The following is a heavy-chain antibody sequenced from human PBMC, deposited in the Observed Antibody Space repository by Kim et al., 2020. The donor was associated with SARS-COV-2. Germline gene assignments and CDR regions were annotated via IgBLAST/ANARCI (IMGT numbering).Heavy chain of an antibody. CDR1: GYTFRDFW. J-gene: IGHJ6*02. D-gene: IGHD1-26*01. V-gene: IGHV5-51*01. CDR3: ARLSWGAGVVFSKYQWEGRQGLDV. CDR2: IYPGDSES. Sequence: GESLKISCQGSGYTFRDFWIVWVRQMPGKGLEVMGVIYPGDSESRYSPSFRGQVTISADKSNSTAYLQWSSLKASDSAMYYCARLSWGAGVVFSKYQWEGRQGLDVWGQGTTVTVSS.